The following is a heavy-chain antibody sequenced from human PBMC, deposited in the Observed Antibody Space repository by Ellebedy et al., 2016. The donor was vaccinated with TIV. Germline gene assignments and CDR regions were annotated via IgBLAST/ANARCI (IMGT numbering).Heavy chain of an antibody. V-gene: IGHV3-23*01. Sequence: GESLKISCAASGFTFSSYAMNWIRQAPGKGLEWVSVISGGGETTSYADSVNGRFTIPRDNSKNMLFLQMNSLRAEDTALYYCAKGRKLIRSSSLDYWGQGTLVTVSS. J-gene: IGHJ4*02. CDR3: AKGRKLIRSSSLDY. CDR2: ISGGGETT. CDR1: GFTFSSYA. D-gene: IGHD3-22*01.